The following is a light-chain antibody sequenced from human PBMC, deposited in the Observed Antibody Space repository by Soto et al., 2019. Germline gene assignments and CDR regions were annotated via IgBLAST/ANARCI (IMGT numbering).Light chain of an antibody. CDR3: QQSYNTPFT. CDR2: AAS. CDR1: QSISSY. J-gene: IGKJ3*01. V-gene: IGKV1-39*01. Sequence: DIQMTQSPSSLSASVGDRVTITCRASQSISSYLNWYQQKPGKAPKFLIYAASSLQSGVPSRFSGSGSGTDFTLTISSLQPEDFATYYCQQSYNTPFTFGPGTKVDIK.